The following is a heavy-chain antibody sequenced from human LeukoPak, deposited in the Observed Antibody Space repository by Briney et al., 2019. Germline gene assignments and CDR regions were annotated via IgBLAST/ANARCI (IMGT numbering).Heavy chain of an antibody. CDR3: AKNPRYYDFWSGYCLYFDY. V-gene: IGHV3-23*01. CDR2: ISGSGGST. D-gene: IGHD3-3*01. Sequence: PGGSLRLSCAASGFTFSSYAMSWVRQAPGKGLEWVSAISGSGGSTYYADSVKGRFTISRDNSKNTLYLQMNSLRAEDTAVYYCAKNPRYYDFWSGYCLYFDYWGQGTLVTVSS. J-gene: IGHJ4*02. CDR1: GFTFSSYA.